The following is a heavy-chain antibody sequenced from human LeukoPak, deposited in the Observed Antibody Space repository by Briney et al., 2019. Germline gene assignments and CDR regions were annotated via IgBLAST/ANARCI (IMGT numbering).Heavy chain of an antibody. CDR3: ARAAGYNWNDGVIGSPYYYYYMDV. CDR1: GGTFSSYA. J-gene: IGHJ6*03. V-gene: IGHV1-69*05. Sequence: SVKVSCKASGGTFSSYAISWVRQAPGQGLEWMGGIIPIFGTANYAQKFQGRVTITTDESTSTAYMELSSLRSEDTAVYYCARAAGYNWNDGVIGSPYYYYYMDVWGKGTTVTVSS. CDR2: IIPIFGTA. D-gene: IGHD1-20*01.